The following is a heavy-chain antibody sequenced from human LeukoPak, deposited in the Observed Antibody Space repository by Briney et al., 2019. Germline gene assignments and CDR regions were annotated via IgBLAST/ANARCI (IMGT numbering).Heavy chain of an antibody. CDR1: GFTFSNYA. Sequence: GGSLRLSCAASGFTFSNYAMSWVRQAPGKGLEWVSVISGSGGSTYYADSVKGRFTISRDNSNSTLYLQMNSLRAEDTAIYYCAKDHVAYIYGTFDYWGQGTLVTVSS. CDR2: ISGSGGST. V-gene: IGHV3-23*01. D-gene: IGHD5-18*01. CDR3: AKDHVAYIYGTFDY. J-gene: IGHJ4*02.